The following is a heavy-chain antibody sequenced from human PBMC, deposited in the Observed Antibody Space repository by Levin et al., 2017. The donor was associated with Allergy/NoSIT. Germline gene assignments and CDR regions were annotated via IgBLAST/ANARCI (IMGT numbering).Heavy chain of an antibody. Sequence: GGSLRLSCKASGYTFTSYGISWVRQAPGQGLEWMGWISAYNGNTNYAQKLQGRVTMTTDTSTSTAYMELRSLRSDDTAVYYCARDYGGTPKESFDPWGQGTLVTVSS. CDR2: ISAYNGNT. CDR1: GYTFTSYG. V-gene: IGHV1-18*01. CDR3: ARDYGGTPKESFDP. J-gene: IGHJ5*02. D-gene: IGHD4-23*01.